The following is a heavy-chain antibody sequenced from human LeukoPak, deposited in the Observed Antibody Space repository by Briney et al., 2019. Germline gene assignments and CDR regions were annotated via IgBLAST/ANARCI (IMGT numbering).Heavy chain of an antibody. J-gene: IGHJ3*02. D-gene: IGHD2-21*01. CDR2: ISGSNSYI. CDR1: GFTFNSYS. Sequence: AGGSLRLSCAASGFTFNSYSMNWVRQAPGKGLEWVSSISGSNSYIYYADSMKGRFTISRDNAKNSLYLQMNSLRADDTAVYFCARGKQILVDLDGAFEIWGQGTLVTVSS. CDR3: ARGKQILVDLDGAFEI. V-gene: IGHV3-21*01.